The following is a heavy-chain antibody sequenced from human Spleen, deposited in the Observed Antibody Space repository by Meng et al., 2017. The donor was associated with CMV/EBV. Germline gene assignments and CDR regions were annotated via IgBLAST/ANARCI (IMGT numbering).Heavy chain of an antibody. V-gene: IGHV3-30*04. CDR3: ARDQGRSPGNFYYGMDV. J-gene: IGHJ6*02. CDR1: GFTFNSYV. D-gene: IGHD3-10*01. Sequence: GESLKISCAASGFTFNSYVFHWVRQAPGQGLDWVAAIAHDGSITLYADSVKGRSTISRDNSKNTLFLQMDSLRVEDTAVNYCARDQGRSPGNFYYGMDVWGQGTTVTVSS. CDR2: IAHDGSIT.